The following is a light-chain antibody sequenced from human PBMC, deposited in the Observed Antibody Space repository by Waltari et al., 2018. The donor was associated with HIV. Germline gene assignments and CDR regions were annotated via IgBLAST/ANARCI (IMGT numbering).Light chain of an antibody. CDR3: SSYTSSSTPHYV. V-gene: IGLV2-14*03. CDR1: ITDVGGSTY. J-gene: IGLJ1*01. CDR2: DVS. Sequence: QYALTQPASVSGSPGQSITISCTGTITDVGGSTYVSWYQQHPGKAPKLMIHDVSNRPSGVSNRFSGSKSGNTASLTISGLQAEDEADYYCSSYTSSSTPHYVFGTGTKVTVL.